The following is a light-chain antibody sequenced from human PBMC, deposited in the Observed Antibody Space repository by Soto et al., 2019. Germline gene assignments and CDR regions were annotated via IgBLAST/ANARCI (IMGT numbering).Light chain of an antibody. CDR1: QSMTSW. CDR2: KAS. CDR3: QQYNSYPFT. Sequence: DIQMTQSPSTLSASVGDRVTIACRASQSMTSWLAWYQQKPGKAPKLLIYKASSLESGVPSRFSGSGSGTEFTLTISSLQPDDFATYYCQQYNSYPFTFGPGTKVYIK. J-gene: IGKJ3*01. V-gene: IGKV1-5*03.